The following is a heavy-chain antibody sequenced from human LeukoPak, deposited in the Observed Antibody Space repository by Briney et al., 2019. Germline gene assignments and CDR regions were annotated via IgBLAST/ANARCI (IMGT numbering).Heavy chain of an antibody. V-gene: IGHV3-30*02. J-gene: IGHJ6*02. D-gene: IGHD6-13*01. Sequence: GGSLRLSFAASGFTFSSYGMHWVRQAPGKGLEWVAFIRYDGSNKYYADSVKGRFTISRDNSKNTLYLQMNSLRAEDAAVYYCAKGAAAATGYYYYGMDVWGQGTTVTVSS. CDR2: IRYDGSNK. CDR3: AKGAAAATGYYYYGMDV. CDR1: GFTFSSYG.